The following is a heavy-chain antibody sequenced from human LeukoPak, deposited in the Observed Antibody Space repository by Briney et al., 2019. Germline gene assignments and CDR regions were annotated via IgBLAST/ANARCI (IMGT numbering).Heavy chain of an antibody. CDR3: SWGRGYSGYDPFDY. CDR1: GGTFSSYA. Sequence: ASVKVSCKASGGTFSSYAISWVRQAPGQGLEWMGWINPNSGGTNYAQKFQGRVTMTRDTSISTAYMELSRLRSDDTAVHYCSWGRGYSGYDPFDYWGQGTLVTVSS. J-gene: IGHJ4*02. D-gene: IGHD5-12*01. V-gene: IGHV1-2*02. CDR2: INPNSGGT.